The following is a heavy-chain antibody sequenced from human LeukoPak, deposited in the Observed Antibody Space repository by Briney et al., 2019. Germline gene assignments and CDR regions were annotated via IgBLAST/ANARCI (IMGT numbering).Heavy chain of an antibody. CDR2: IYTSGST. Sequence: SQTLSLTCTVSGGSISSGSYYWSWIRQPAGKGLEWIVRIYTSGSTNYNPSLKSRVTISVDTSKNQFSLKLSSVTAADTAVYYCASCGCDCYSYWYFDLWGRGTLVTVSS. V-gene: IGHV4-61*02. J-gene: IGHJ2*01. CDR1: GGSISSGSYY. D-gene: IGHD2-21*02. CDR3: ASCGCDCYSYWYFDL.